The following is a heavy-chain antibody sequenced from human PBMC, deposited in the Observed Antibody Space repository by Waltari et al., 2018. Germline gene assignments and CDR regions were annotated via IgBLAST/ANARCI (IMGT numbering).Heavy chain of an antibody. D-gene: IGHD4-17*01. V-gene: IGHV3-23*01. CDR3: AKPAPYGDYVVYYYGMDV. J-gene: IGHJ6*02. CDR1: GFTFSSYA. Sequence: EVQLLESGGGLVQPGGSLRLSCAASGFTFSSYAMSWVRQAPGKGLEWVAVSGGRGGSTNYADTGKGRFTISRDNSKNTLYLQMNSLRAEDTAVYYCAKPAPYGDYVVYYYGMDVWGQGTTVTVSS. CDR2: SGGRGGST.